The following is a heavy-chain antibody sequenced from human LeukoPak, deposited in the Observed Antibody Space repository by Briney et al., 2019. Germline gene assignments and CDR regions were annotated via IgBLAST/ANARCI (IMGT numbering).Heavy chain of an antibody. V-gene: IGHV3-30*04. CDR2: ISYDGNNK. J-gene: IGHJ4*02. CDR3: ARGYNYDILTGFRDD. Sequence: PGGSLRLSCAASGFTFSSYAMTWVRQAPGKGLEWVAVISYDGNNKYYADSVKGRFTISRDNSKNTLYLQMNSLRAEDTAVYYCARGYNYDILTGFRDDRGQGTLVTVSS. CDR1: GFTFSSYA. D-gene: IGHD3-9*01.